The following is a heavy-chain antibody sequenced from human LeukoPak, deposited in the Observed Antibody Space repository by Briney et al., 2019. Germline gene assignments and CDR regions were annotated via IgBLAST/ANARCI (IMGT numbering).Heavy chain of an antibody. CDR1: GYTFTSYD. Sequence: GVSVKVSCKASGYTFTSYDINWVRQATGQGLEWMGWMNPNSGNTGYAQKFQGRVTMTRNTSISTAYMELSSLRSEDTAVYYCASAHVWGSYRANDAFDIWGQGTMVTVSS. D-gene: IGHD3-16*02. J-gene: IGHJ3*02. V-gene: IGHV1-8*01. CDR3: ASAHVWGSYRANDAFDI. CDR2: MNPNSGNT.